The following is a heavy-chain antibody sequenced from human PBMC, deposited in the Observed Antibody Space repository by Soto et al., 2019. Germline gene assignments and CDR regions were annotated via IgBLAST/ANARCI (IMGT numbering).Heavy chain of an antibody. Sequence: GGSLSLSCAASGFTFSSYAMNWVRQAPGKGLEWVSGISSSGGSTYYADSVKGRFTISRDNSKSTLYLQMNSLRAEDTAVYYCAKGLSSGWYWFDYWGQGTLVTVSS. CDR2: ISSSGGST. V-gene: IGHV3-23*01. J-gene: IGHJ4*02. CDR1: GFTFSSYA. CDR3: AKGLSSGWYWFDY. D-gene: IGHD6-19*01.